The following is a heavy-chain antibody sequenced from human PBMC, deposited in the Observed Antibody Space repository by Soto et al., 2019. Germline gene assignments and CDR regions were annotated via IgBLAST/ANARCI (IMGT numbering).Heavy chain of an antibody. CDR2: ISSSSSYI. CDR1: GFTFSSYS. Sequence: GGSLRLSCAASGFTFSSYSMNWVRQAPGKGLEWVSSISSSSSYIYYADSVKGRFTISRDNAKNSLYLQMNSLRAEDTAVYYCAREGLRFLEWLSEQPMDVWGKGTTVTVSS. J-gene: IGHJ6*04. D-gene: IGHD3-3*01. V-gene: IGHV3-21*01. CDR3: AREGLRFLEWLSEQPMDV.